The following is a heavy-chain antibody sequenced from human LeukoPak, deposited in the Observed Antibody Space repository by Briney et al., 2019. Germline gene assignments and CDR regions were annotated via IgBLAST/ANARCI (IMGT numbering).Heavy chain of an antibody. CDR3: ARDPVGGSTIFDY. CDR1: GDSVTSNSAA. Sequence: SQTLSLTCAISGDSVTSNSAAWNWIRQSPSRGLEWLGRTYYRSKWYYDYAVAVKSRISINPDTSKNQFSLQLSSVTPEDTAVYYCARDPVGGSTIFDYWGQGTLVTVSS. CDR2: TYYRSKWYY. V-gene: IGHV6-1*01. D-gene: IGHD1-26*01. J-gene: IGHJ4*02.